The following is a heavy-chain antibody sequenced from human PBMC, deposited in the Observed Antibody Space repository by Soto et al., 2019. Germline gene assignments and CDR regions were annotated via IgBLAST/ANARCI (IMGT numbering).Heavy chain of an antibody. D-gene: IGHD3-22*01. CDR3: ARGVYDSNGYSYP. Sequence: GGSLRLSCAASGFNFSSYEMNWVRQAQWKGLEWISYISSSGNTIYYADSVKGRFTISRDNAKNSLYLQMNSLRAEDTAVYYCARGVYDSNGYSYPWGQGTLVTVS. CDR1: GFNFSSYE. V-gene: IGHV3-48*03. J-gene: IGHJ5*02. CDR2: ISSSGNTI.